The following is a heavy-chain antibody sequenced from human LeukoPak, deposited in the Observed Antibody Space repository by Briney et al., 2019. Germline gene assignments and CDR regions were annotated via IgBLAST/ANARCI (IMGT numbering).Heavy chain of an antibody. J-gene: IGHJ6*03. CDR3: ASGSGIYYYYYYMDV. CDR1: GGSISSYY. D-gene: IGHD3-10*01. CDR2: IYTSGST. V-gene: IGHV4-4*07. Sequence: SETLSLTCTVSGGSISSYYWSWIRQPAGKGLEWIGRIYTSGSTNYNPSLKSRVTMSVDTSKNQFSLKLSSVTAADTAVYYCASGSGIYYYYYYMDVWGKGTTVTISS.